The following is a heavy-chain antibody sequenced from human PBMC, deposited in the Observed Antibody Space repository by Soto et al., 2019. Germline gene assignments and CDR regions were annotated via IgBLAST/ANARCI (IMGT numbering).Heavy chain of an antibody. CDR3: VHRRVTALFDF. D-gene: IGHD2-21*02. V-gene: IGHV2-5*02. Sequence: QITLKESGPTLVKPTQTLTLTCTFSGFSLSTSGVGVGWVRQPPGKALEWLALISWDDDKRYSPSLKSRLTITKDTSKSQVDLTMTNMDPVDTATYFCVHRRVTALFDFWGQGTLVTVSS. CDR1: GFSLSTSGVG. J-gene: IGHJ4*02. CDR2: ISWDDDK.